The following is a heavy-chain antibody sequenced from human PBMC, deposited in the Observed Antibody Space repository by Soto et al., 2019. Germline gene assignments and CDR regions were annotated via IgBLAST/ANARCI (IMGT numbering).Heavy chain of an antibody. D-gene: IGHD3-3*01. CDR3: AKDKSGDFWSALDY. CDR1: GFTFDDYA. J-gene: IGHJ4*02. CDR2: ISWNSGSI. Sequence: GGSLRLSCAASGFTFDDYAMHWVRQAPGKGLEWVSGISWNSGSIGYADSVKGRFTISRDNAKNSLYLQMNSLRAEDTALYYCAKDKSGDFWSALDYWGQGTLVTVSS. V-gene: IGHV3-9*01.